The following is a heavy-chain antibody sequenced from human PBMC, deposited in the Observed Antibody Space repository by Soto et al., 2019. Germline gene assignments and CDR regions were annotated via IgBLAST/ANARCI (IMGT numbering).Heavy chain of an antibody. D-gene: IGHD3-16*01. CDR2: ISGSGGST. J-gene: IGHJ6*02. CDR1: GFTFSSYA. V-gene: IGHV3-23*01. CDR3: AKDTASLDYYYYYGMDV. Sequence: GSLRLSCAASGFTFSSYAMSWVRQAPGKGLEWVSAISGSGGSTYYADSVKGRFTISRDNSKNTLYLQMNSLRAEDTAVYYCAKDTASLDYYYYYGMDVCRQGTTVTVSS.